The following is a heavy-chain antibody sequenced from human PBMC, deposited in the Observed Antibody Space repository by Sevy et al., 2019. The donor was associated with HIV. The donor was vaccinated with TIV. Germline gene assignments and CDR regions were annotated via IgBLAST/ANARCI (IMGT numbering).Heavy chain of an antibody. CDR1: GDSISSSNFY. V-gene: IGHV4-39*01. D-gene: IGHD3-22*01. Sequence: SETLSLTCTVSGDSISSSNFYWGWIRQPPGKGLEWIGSIYYSWSTYYNPSLKSRVTISVDTSKDQFSLKLRSVTAADTAAYYCARLFDDSSGPPSDYWGQGTLVTVSS. CDR2: IYYSWST. J-gene: IGHJ4*02. CDR3: ARLFDDSSGPPSDY.